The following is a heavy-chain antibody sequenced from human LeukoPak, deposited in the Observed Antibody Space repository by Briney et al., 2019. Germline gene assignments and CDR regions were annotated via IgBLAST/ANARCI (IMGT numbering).Heavy chain of an antibody. CDR2: MNPNSGNT. CDR1: GYTFTSYD. Sequence: ASVKVSCKASGYTFTSYDINWVRQATGQGLEWMGWMNPNSGNTGYAQKFQGRVTMTRNTSISTAYMELSSLRSEDTAVYYCARVIGSCGDYWFDPWGQGTLVTVSS. J-gene: IGHJ5*02. D-gene: IGHD1-26*01. V-gene: IGHV1-8*01. CDR3: ARVIGSCGDYWFDP.